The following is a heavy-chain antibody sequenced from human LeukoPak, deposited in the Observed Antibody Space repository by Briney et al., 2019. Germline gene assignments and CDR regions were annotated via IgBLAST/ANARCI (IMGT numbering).Heavy chain of an antibody. V-gene: IGHV1-18*01. Sequence: GASVKVSCKASGYSFGIFGISWVRQAPGQGLEWMGWISANNGNTNYAQKFQGRVTMTTDTSTSTAYMELRSLRSDDTAIYYCARVGVVVPAAWFDPWGQGTLVTVPS. CDR3: ARVGVVVPAAWFDP. D-gene: IGHD2-2*01. J-gene: IGHJ5*02. CDR1: GYSFGIFG. CDR2: ISANNGNT.